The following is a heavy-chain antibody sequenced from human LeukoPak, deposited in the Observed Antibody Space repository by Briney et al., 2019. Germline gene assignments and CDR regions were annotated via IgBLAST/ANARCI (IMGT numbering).Heavy chain of an antibody. CDR1: GFTFDDYA. V-gene: IGHV3-9*01. CDR2: ISWNSGST. D-gene: IGHD3-10*01. J-gene: IGHJ5*02. CDR3: AKDADSGSYLGIDRHGPQGDRYNWFDP. Sequence: GGSLRLSCAASGFTFDDYAMHWVRQAPGKGLEWVSAISWNSGSTGYADSVKGRFTISRDNAKNSLYLQMNSLRAEDTALYYCAKDADSGSYLGIDRHGPQGDRYNWFDPWGQGTLVTVSS.